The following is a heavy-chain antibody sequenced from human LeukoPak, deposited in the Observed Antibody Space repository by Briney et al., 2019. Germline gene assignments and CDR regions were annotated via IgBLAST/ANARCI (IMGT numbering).Heavy chain of an antibody. CDR2: IDWDDDK. V-gene: IGHV2-70*11. CDR3: ARIRYSSGSIDY. Sequence: ESGPALVKPTQTPTLTCAFSGFSLSSSGMCVSWIRRPPGKALEWLARIDWDDDKYYSTSLKTRLTISKDTSKNQVVLTMTNMDPVDTATYYCARIRYSSGSIDYWGQGTLVTVSS. CDR1: GFSLSSSGMC. D-gene: IGHD6-19*01. J-gene: IGHJ4*02.